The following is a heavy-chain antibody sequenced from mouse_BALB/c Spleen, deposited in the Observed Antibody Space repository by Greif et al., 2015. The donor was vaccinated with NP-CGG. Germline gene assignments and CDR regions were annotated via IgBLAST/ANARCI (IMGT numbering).Heavy chain of an antibody. V-gene: IGHV3-2*02. CDR1: GYSITSDYA. Sequence: ESGPGLVKPSQSLSLTCTVTGYSITSDYAWNWIRQFPGNKLEWMGYISYSGSTSYNPSLKSRISITRDTSKNQFFLQLNSVTTEDTATYYCARLPYSSSTMITKDSAMDYWGQGTSVTVSS. CDR3: ARLPYSSSTMITKDSAMDY. D-gene: IGHD2-4*01. CDR2: ISYSGST. J-gene: IGHJ4*01.